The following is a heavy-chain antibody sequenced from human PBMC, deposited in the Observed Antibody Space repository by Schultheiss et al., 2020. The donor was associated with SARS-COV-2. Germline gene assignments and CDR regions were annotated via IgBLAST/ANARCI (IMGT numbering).Heavy chain of an antibody. CDR1: GGTFSSYA. CDR2: INAGNGNT. V-gene: IGHV1-3*01. D-gene: IGHD3-9*01. Sequence: ASVKVSCKASGGTFSSYAISWVRQAPGQRLEWMGWINAGNGNTKYSQKFQGRVTITRDTSASTAYMELSSLRAEDTAVYYCARGNDILTGGGMDVWGQGTTVTVSS. CDR3: ARGNDILTGGGMDV. J-gene: IGHJ6*02.